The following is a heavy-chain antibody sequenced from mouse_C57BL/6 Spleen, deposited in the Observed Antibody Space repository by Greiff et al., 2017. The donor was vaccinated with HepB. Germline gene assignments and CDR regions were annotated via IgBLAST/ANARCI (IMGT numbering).Heavy chain of an antibody. CDR3: SAIYYDYDRDVYYAMDY. Sequence: QVQLKQPGAELVKPGASVKLSCKASGYTFTSYWMHWVKQRPGQGLEWIGMIHPNSGSTNYNEKFKSKATLTVDKSSSTAYMQLSSLTSEDSAVYYCSAIYYDYDRDVYYAMDYWGQGTSVTVSS. CDR2: IHPNSGST. V-gene: IGHV1-64*01. CDR1: GYTFTSYW. D-gene: IGHD2-4*01. J-gene: IGHJ4*01.